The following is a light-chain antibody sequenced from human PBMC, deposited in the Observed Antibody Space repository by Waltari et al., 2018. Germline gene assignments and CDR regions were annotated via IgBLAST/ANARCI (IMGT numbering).Light chain of an antibody. Sequence: EIMLTQSPGTLSLSPGERATLSCRTSQSIGRSLAWYQQKPGQAPMLLIYGASSRATDIPGRFSGSGSGTDFSLTINRLEPEDSALYYCQHYVRLPVTCGQGTKVEIK. CDR3: QHYVRLPVT. V-gene: IGKV3-20*01. CDR2: GAS. J-gene: IGKJ1*01. CDR1: QSIGRS.